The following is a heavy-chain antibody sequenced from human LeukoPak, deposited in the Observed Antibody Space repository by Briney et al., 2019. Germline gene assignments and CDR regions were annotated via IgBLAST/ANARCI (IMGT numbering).Heavy chain of an antibody. J-gene: IGHJ4*02. CDR2: ISAYNGNT. V-gene: IGHV1-18*01. Sequence: ASVKVSCRASGYTFTSYGISWVRQAPGQGLEWMGWISAYNGNTNYAQKLQGRVTMTTDTSTSTAYMELRSLRSDDTAVYYCARDPQGGGKHDYWGQGTLVTVSS. D-gene: IGHD2-15*01. CDR1: GYTFTSYG. CDR3: ARDPQGGGKHDY.